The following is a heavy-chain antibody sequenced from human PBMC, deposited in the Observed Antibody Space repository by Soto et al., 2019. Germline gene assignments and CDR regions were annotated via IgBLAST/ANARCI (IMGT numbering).Heavy chain of an antibody. D-gene: IGHD3-10*02. J-gene: IGHJ5*02. CDR3: AKILSSSTTWTPGGPGSAP. CDR1: GYTFTSYA. V-gene: IGHV1-3*01. CDR2: INAGNGNT. Sequence: GASVKVSCKASGYTFTSYAMHWVRQAPGQRLEWMGWINAGNGNTKYSQKFQGRVTITRDTSASTAYMELSSLRSEDTAVYYCAKILSSSTTWTPGGPGSAPGGKGPRFTVPS.